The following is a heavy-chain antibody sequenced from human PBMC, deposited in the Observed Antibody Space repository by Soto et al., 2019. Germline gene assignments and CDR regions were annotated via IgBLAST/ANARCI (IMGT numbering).Heavy chain of an antibody. Sequence: EVQLVESGGGLVQPGGSLRLSCAASGFTFSSHWMHWVRQVPGKGLVWVSHIDSDGNSKTYADSVKGRFTISRDNAKNTVYLQMNSLRAEDTAVYYCVRDDVGVGIDYWGLGTLVTVSS. J-gene: IGHJ4*02. CDR2: IDSDGNSK. V-gene: IGHV3-74*03. CDR3: VRDDVGVGIDY. D-gene: IGHD1-26*01. CDR1: GFTFSSHW.